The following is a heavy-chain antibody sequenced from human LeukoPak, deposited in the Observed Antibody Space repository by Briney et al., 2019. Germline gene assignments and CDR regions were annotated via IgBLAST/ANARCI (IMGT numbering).Heavy chain of an antibody. J-gene: IGHJ4*02. CDR1: EFVFSDYY. CDR3: AREMEGDYGSGTFFDH. Sequence: GGSLGLSCAASEFVFSDYYMSWIRQAPGKGLEWVSYISDSGSTIYYADSVKGRFTISRDNAKNSLYLQMNSLRAEDTAVYYCAREMEGDYGSGTFFDHWGQGNMVTVSS. CDR2: ISDSGSTI. D-gene: IGHD3-10*01. V-gene: IGHV3-11*01.